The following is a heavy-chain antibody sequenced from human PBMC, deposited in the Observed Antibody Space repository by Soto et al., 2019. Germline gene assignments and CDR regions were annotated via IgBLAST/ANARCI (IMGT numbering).Heavy chain of an antibody. D-gene: IGHD1-1*01. J-gene: IGHJ4*02. V-gene: IGHV4-59*01. CDR2: IPNSGGP. Sequence: PSETLSLTCTVSGGSMKSFFWSWIRQPPGKGLEWIGYIPNSGGPTYTPSLKSRVTIAIDTSRNQFSLRLTSVTTADTAVYYCAASQMGLISVLGTWGQGIKVTVYS. CDR1: GGSMKSFF. CDR3: AASQMGLISVLGT.